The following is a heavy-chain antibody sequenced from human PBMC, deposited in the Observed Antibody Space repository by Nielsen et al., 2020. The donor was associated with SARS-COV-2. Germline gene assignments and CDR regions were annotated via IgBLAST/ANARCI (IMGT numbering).Heavy chain of an antibody. J-gene: IGHJ5*02. V-gene: IGHV5-51*01. CDR1: GYSFTSYW. Sequence: GESLKISCKGSGYSFTSYWIGWVRQMPGKGLEYMGIIYPGDSDTRYSPSFQGQVTISVDKSINTAYLQWSSLKASDTAMYYCARRYCGSATCSSFWFDPWGQGTLVTVSS. D-gene: IGHD2-2*01. CDR3: ARRYCGSATCSSFWFDP. CDR2: IYPGDSDT.